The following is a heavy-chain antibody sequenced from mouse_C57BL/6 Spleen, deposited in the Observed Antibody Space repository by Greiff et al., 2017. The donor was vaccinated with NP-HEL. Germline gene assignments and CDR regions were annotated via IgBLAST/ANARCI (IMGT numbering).Heavy chain of an antibody. CDR1: GYTFTDYE. V-gene: IGHV1-15*01. J-gene: IGHJ4*01. CDR3: TRSTTRDAMDY. D-gene: IGHD1-1*01. Sequence: QVQLQQSGAELVRPGASVTLSCKASGYTFTDYEMHWVKQTPVHGLEWIGAIDPETGGTAYNQKFKGKAILTADKSSSTAYMELRSLTSEDSAVYYCTRSTTRDAMDYWGQGTSVTVSS. CDR2: IDPETGGT.